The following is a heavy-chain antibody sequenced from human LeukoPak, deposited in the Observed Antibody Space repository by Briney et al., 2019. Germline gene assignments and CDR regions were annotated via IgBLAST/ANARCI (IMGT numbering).Heavy chain of an antibody. D-gene: IGHD2-21*01. Sequence: PGGSLRLSCAASGFTFSSYSMNWVRRAPGKGLEWVSYISSGSSTIYYADSVKGRFTISRDNSWNTLYLQMSSLRAEDTAVYYCAKDQVISGSEASDIWGQGTMVTVSS. V-gene: IGHV3-48*01. CDR1: GFTFSSYS. CDR2: ISSGSSTI. J-gene: IGHJ3*02. CDR3: AKDQVISGSEASDI.